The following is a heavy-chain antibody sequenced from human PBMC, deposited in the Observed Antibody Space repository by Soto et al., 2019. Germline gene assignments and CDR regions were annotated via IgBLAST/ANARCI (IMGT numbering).Heavy chain of an antibody. J-gene: IGHJ6*03. D-gene: IGHD2-2*01. CDR1: GFTVSSNY. V-gene: IGHV3-66*01. CDR3: ARDKNIGYCSSTSCYYYYYMDV. CDR2: IYSGGST. Sequence: PGGSLRLSCAASGFTVSSNYMSWVRQAPRKGLEWVSVIYSGGSTYYADSVKGRFTISRDNSKNTLYLQMNSLRAEDTAVYYCARDKNIGYCSSTSCYYYYYMDVWGKGTTVTVSS.